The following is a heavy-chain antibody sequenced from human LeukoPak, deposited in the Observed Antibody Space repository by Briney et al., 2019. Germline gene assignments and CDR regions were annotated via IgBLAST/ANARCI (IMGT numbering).Heavy chain of an antibody. Sequence: PSETLSLTCTVSGGSITSSSYHWGWIRQPPGKGLEWIGSIYYTGTTYYNPSLKSRVSIFVDTSKNQFSLRLTSVNAADTAVYYCARGVIAAGGNDIDYWGQGTLVTVSS. D-gene: IGHD6-13*01. V-gene: IGHV4-39*07. CDR2: IYYTGTT. CDR1: GGSITSSSYH. CDR3: ARGVIAAGGNDIDY. J-gene: IGHJ4*02.